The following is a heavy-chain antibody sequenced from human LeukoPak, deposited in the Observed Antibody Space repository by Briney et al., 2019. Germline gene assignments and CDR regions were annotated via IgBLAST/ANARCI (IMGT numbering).Heavy chain of an antibody. CDR2: INTNTGNP. CDR3: ARRIVVVPAAILDYYGMDV. V-gene: IGHV7-4-1*02. D-gene: IGHD2-2*02. J-gene: IGHJ6*02. Sequence: ASVKVSCKASGYTFTSYAMNWVRQAPGQGLEWMGWINTNTGNPTYAQGFTGRFVFSLDTSVSTAYLQISSLKAEDTAVYYSARRIVVVPAAILDYYGMDVWGQGTTVTVSS. CDR1: GYTFTSYA.